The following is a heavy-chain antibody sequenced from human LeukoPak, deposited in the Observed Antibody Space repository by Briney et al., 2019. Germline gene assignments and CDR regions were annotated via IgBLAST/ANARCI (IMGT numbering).Heavy chain of an antibody. V-gene: IGHV3-11*01. J-gene: IGHJ2*01. D-gene: IGHD5-24*01. CDR1: GFTFNDYY. CDR3: ARLPPGRWLRYWYFDL. CDR2: ISSSGSIT. Sequence: GGSLRLSCAASGFTFNDYYMSWIRQAPGKGLDWVSYISSSGSITHYADSVKGRFTISRDNAKNSLYLQMNSLRDEDTAVYYCARLPPGRWLRYWYFDLWGRGTLVTVSS.